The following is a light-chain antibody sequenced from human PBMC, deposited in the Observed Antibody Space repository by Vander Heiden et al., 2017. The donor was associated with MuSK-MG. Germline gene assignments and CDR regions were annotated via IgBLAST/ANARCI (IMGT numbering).Light chain of an antibody. V-gene: IGKV3-11*01. CDR2: DAS. Sequence: DIVLTQSPATQSLSPGERATLSCRASQSVSSYLAWYQKKPGQAPRLLIYDASNRATGIPDRFSGSGYGTDFTLTISSLELEDFAVYYCQQRSYGHLLIYTFGQGTKMEIK. J-gene: IGKJ2*01. CDR1: QSVSSY. CDR3: QQRSYGHLLIYT.